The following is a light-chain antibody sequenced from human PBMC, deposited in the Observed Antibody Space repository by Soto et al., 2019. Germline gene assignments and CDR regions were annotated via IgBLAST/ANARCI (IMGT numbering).Light chain of an antibody. Sequence: EIVMTQSPATLSVSPGERATLSCRASQSVNSNLAWYRQKPGQAPRLLISDASTRATGVPARCSGSGSGTEFTLTISSLQSEDSGIYYCQQYNFWPPLTFGGGTKVEIE. J-gene: IGKJ4*01. V-gene: IGKV3-15*01. CDR3: QQYNFWPPLT. CDR1: QSVNSN. CDR2: DAS.